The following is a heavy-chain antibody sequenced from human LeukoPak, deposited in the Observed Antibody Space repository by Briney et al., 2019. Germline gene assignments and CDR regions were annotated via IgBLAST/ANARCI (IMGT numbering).Heavy chain of an antibody. CDR3: ARDSEKSSSFAFDI. Sequence: GGSPRLSCAASGFTFRSHWMSWVSQAPGKGLEWVANINLDGSEKYYVDSAMGRFAVSRDNAENSLYLQINSLRAEDTAVYFCARDSEKSSSFAFDIWGQGTMVTVSS. D-gene: IGHD6-13*01. CDR2: INLDGSEK. V-gene: IGHV3-7*01. J-gene: IGHJ3*02. CDR1: GFTFRSHW.